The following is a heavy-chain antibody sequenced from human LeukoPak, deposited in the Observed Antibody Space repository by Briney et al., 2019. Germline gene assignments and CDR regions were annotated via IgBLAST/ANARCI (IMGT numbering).Heavy chain of an antibody. J-gene: IGHJ4*02. CDR2: IYYSGST. D-gene: IGHD5-12*01. V-gene: IGHV4-59*01. CDR1: GGSISSYY. CDR3: ARYEYSGYGYPEYFDY. Sequence: PSETLSLTCTVSGGSISSYYWSWIRQPPGKGLEWIGYIYYSGSTNYNPSLKSRVTISVDTSKNQFSLKLSSVTAADTAVYYCARYEYSGYGYPEYFDYWGQGTLVTVSS.